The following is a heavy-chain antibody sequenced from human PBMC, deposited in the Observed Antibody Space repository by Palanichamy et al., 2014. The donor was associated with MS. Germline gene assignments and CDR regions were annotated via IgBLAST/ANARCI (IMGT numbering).Heavy chain of an antibody. CDR2: ISPYKGNT. Sequence: QVHLVQSGPEVKKPGASVKVSCKASGYTFTSYGISWVRQAPGQGLEWMGWISPYKGNTDYVQKLKGRVTMTTDTSTSTAYMELRNLRLDDTAMYYCARGAAVADTYNWFDPWGQGTPVTVSS. CDR1: GYTFTSYG. V-gene: IGHV1-18*01. D-gene: IGHD6-19*01. CDR3: ARGAAVADTYNWFDP. J-gene: IGHJ5*02.